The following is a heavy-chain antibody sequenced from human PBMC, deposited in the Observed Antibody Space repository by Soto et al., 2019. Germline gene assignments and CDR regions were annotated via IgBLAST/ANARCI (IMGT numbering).Heavy chain of an antibody. CDR2: IYYSGST. CDR3: ARAAAQLGLDYYYYYGMDV. D-gene: IGHD2-2*01. V-gene: IGHV4-59*01. CDR1: DCSISSYY. Sequence: SETLSLTCHDADCSISSYYGSWIRPPPGKGLEWIGYIYYSGSTNYNPSLKSRVTISADTSKNQFSLKLSSVTAADTAVYYCARAAAQLGLDYYYYYGMDVWGQGTTVNCSS. J-gene: IGHJ6*02.